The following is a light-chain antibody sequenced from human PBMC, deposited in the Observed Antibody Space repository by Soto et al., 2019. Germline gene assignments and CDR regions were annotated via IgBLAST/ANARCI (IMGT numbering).Light chain of an antibody. CDR1: QSVSSY. CDR2: DAS. V-gene: IGKV3-11*01. J-gene: IGKJ2*01. Sequence: EIVLTQSPAMLSLSPGERATLSCRASQSVSSYLAWYQQRPGQAPRLLIYDASNRATGIPARFSGSGSGTDFTLTISSLEPEDFAVYYCQQYNNWPPYTFGQGTKLEIK. CDR3: QQYNNWPPYT.